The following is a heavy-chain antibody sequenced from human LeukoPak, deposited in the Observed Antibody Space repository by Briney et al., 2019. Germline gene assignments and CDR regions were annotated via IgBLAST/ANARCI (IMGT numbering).Heavy chain of an antibody. D-gene: IGHD5-24*01. CDR1: GITFSSHA. CDR3: AKGGAATMRDGYNYYYFYMEV. Sequence: GGSLRLSCAASGITFSSHAMSWVRQAPGKGLEWVSLISGSGGHTYYGDSVKGRFTISRDNSTNRLYLQMNSLRPEDTAVYYCAKGGAATMRDGYNYYYFYMEVWGRGTTVAVSS. J-gene: IGHJ6*03. V-gene: IGHV3-23*01. CDR2: ISGSGGHT.